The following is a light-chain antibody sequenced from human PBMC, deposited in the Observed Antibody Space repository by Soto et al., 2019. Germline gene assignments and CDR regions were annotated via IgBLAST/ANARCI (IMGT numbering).Light chain of an antibody. CDR1: RSLRRSN. Sequence: EIVLTQSPGTLSLSPGERATLSCRASRSLRRSNLAWYQQKPGQAPRVLIYGASSRATGIPDRFSGSGSGTDFTLTISRLESEDFAVYYCQQYHSAPDTFGQGTKLEIK. CDR2: GAS. V-gene: IGKV3-20*01. J-gene: IGKJ2*01. CDR3: QQYHSAPDT.